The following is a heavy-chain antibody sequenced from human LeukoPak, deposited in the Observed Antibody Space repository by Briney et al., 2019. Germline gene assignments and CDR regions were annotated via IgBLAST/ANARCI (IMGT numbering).Heavy chain of an antibody. CDR3: VMTAGPPTDH. J-gene: IGHJ4*01. CDR2: ISAGGYPI. CDR1: GFTFNDYY. V-gene: IGHV3-11*04. Sequence: GGSLRLSCTGSGFTFNDYYMSWVRQAPGKGLEWLSFISAGGYPIYYADSVRGRFTISRDTAKNSLYLQMNCLRVEDTAVYYCVMTAGPPTDHWGQGALVTVSS.